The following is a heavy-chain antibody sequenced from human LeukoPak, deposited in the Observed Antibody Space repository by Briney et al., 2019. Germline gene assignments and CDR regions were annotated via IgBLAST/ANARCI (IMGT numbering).Heavy chain of an antibody. CDR1: GYTFSGFY. Sequence: GASVKVSCKASGYTFSGFYIHWVRQAPGQGPEWMGWINPNSGGTNFAQKFQGRVTMTRDTSISTAYMELSRLRSDDTAVYFCARSSGWKYYVDYWGQGTLVTVSS. J-gene: IGHJ4*02. CDR3: ARSSGWKYYVDY. D-gene: IGHD6-19*01. V-gene: IGHV1-2*02. CDR2: INPNSGGT.